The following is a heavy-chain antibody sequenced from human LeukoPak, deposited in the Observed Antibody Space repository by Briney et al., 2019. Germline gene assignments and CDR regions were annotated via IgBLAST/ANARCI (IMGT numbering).Heavy chain of an antibody. V-gene: IGHV4-4*07. CDR1: GGSITSFN. CDR2: IRASSGT. CDR3: ARDLHNLGWVDP. Sequence: QASETLSLTCTVSGGSITSFNWAWIRQPAGKGLEWMGQIRASSGTNYNPSLKSRLTMSVDTSKRQISLNLASVTAADTAVYYCARDLHNLGWVDPWGQGILVIVSS. J-gene: IGHJ5*02.